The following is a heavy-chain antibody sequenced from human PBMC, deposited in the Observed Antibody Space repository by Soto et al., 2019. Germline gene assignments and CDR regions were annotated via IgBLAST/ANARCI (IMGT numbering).Heavy chain of an antibody. CDR3: ARDGAYYDILTGFLYGMDV. CDR2: ISSSGSTI. J-gene: IGHJ6*02. V-gene: IGHV3-48*03. Sequence: GGSLRLSCAAPGFTFSSYEMNWVRQAPGKGLEWVSYISSSGSTIYYADSVKGRFTISRDNAKNSLYLQMNSLRAEDTAVYYCARDGAYYDILTGFLYGMDVWGQGTTVTVSS. D-gene: IGHD3-9*01. CDR1: GFTFSSYE.